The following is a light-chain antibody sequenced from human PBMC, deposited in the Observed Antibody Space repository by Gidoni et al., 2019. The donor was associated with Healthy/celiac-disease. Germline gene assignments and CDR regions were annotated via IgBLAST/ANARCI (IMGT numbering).Light chain of an antibody. CDR2: EGS. CDR3: CSYAGSSTV. V-gene: IGLV2-23*01. CDR1: SSDVGSYNL. Sequence: GQSITISCTGTSSDVGSYNLVSWYQQHPGKAPKLMIYEGSKRPSGVSNRFSGSKSGNTASLTISGLQAEDEADYYCCSYAGSSTVFGGGTKLTVL. J-gene: IGLJ3*02.